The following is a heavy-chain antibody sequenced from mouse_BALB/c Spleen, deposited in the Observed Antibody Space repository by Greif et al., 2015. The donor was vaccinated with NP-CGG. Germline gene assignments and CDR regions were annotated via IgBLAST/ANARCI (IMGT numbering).Heavy chain of an antibody. CDR1: GFTFSSYA. V-gene: IGHV5-9-3*01. J-gene: IGHJ2*01. CDR3: ANKGGY. Sequence: EVQRVESGGGLVKPGGSLKLSCAASGFTFSSYAMSWVRQTPEKRLEWVATISSGGSYTYYPDSVKGRFTISRDNAKNTLYLQMSSLRSEDTAMYYCANKGGYWGQGTTLTVSS. CDR2: ISSGGSYT.